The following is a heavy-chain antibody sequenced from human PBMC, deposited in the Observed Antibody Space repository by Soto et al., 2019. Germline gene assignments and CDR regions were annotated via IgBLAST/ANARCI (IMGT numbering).Heavy chain of an antibody. V-gene: IGHV3-33*01. CDR2: IWYDGSNK. Sequence: TGGSLRLSCAASGFTFSSYGMHWVRQAPGKGLEWVAVIWYDGSNKYYADSVKGRLTISRDNSKNTLYLQMNSLRAEDTAVYYCARDRDGYRYGSTIDYWRQGTLVTVSS. J-gene: IGHJ4*02. D-gene: IGHD5-18*01. CDR3: ARDRDGYRYGSTIDY. CDR1: GFTFSSYG.